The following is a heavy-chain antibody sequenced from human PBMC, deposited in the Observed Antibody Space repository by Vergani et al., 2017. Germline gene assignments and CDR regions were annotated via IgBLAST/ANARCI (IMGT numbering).Heavy chain of an antibody. V-gene: IGHV4-34*01. CDR3: AREGYCNNGVCFTLFDV. CDR1: GGSFNDYW. D-gene: IGHD2-8*01. CDR2: IRHDGIT. J-gene: IGHJ4*02. Sequence: QAQLQQWGAGLLKPSETLSLTCAIYGGSFNDYWWTWIRQPPGKGLEWIGEIRHDGITHYSPSLKSRDTISIDTSTHQFSLNLRSVTAADTAVYYCAREGYCNNGVCFTLFDVWGQGALVTVSS.